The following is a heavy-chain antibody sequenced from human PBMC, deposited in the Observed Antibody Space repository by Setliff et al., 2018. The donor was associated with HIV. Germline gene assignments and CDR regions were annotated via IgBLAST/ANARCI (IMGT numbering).Heavy chain of an antibody. J-gene: IGHJ4*02. Sequence: GGSLRLSCAASGFTFSRYWMSWVRQAPGKGPEWVANIKDDGRDKFYLDSVKGRFTISRDNAKNSLYLQMNSLRAEDAAVYYCAREVWSEDDNWGQGTLVTVSS. CDR3: AREVWSEDDN. CDR2: IKDDGRDK. V-gene: IGHV3-7*05. CDR1: GFTFSRYW. D-gene: IGHD3-10*01.